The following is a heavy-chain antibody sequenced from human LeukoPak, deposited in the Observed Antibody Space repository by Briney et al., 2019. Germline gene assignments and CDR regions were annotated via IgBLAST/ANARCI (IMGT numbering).Heavy chain of an antibody. Sequence: GGSLRLSCEASGFTFRSHAMSWVRQAPGKGLEWVSVISGSGDNTYYADSVKGRFTISRDNSKNTLYLQMNSLRAKDTAIYSRARSVAMEGNYWGQGTLVTVSS. J-gene: IGHJ4*02. D-gene: IGHD5-18*01. CDR2: ISGSGDNT. V-gene: IGHV3-23*01. CDR3: ARSVAMEGNY. CDR1: GFTFRSHA.